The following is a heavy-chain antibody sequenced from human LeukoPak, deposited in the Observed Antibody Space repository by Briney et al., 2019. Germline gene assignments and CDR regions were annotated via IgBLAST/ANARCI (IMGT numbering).Heavy chain of an antibody. J-gene: IGHJ5*02. V-gene: IGHV1-2*06. CDR2: INPNSGGT. CDR1: GYTFTGYY. CDR3: ARGGWGYSGYGGRGFDP. Sequence: EASVKVSCKASGYTFTGYYIDWVRQAPGQGLEWMGRINPNSGGTNYAQKFQGRVTMTRDTSISTAYMELRSLRSDDTAVYYCARGGWGYSGYGGRGFDPWGQGTLVTVSS. D-gene: IGHD5-12*01.